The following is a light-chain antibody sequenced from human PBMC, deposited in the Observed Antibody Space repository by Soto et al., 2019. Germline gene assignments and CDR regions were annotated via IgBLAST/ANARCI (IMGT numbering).Light chain of an antibody. CDR1: SSDVGGYNY. V-gene: IGLV2-14*01. J-gene: IGLJ2*01. CDR2: DVS. Sequence: QSALTQPASVSGSPGQSITISCTGTSSDVGGYNYVSWYQQHPGKAPKLMIYDVSNRPSGVSNRFSGSKSGITASLTISGLQAEEEDDYYCSSYTSSSTMVFGGGTKVTVL. CDR3: SSYTSSSTMV.